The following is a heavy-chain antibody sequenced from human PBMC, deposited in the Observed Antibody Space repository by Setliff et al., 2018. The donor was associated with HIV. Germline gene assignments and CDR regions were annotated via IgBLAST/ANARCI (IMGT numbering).Heavy chain of an antibody. CDR3: ARDSRSSIAPYNFDY. J-gene: IGHJ4*02. CDR2: ISGYNGNT. Sequence: VASVKVSCKASGYTFTNYGTSWVRQAPGQGLEWMGWISGYNGNTNYAQKFQGRVTMTTDTSTRTAYMELRSLRSDDTAVYYCARDSRSSIAPYNFDYWGQGTVVTVSS. D-gene: IGHD6-6*01. V-gene: IGHV1-18*01. CDR1: GYTFTNYG.